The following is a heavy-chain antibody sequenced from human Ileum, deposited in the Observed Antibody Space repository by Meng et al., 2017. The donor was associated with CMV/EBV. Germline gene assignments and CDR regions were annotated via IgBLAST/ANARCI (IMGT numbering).Heavy chain of an antibody. CDR3: ASNDILTGFDY. CDR2: ISASGSSI. J-gene: IGHJ4*02. V-gene: IGHV3-48*03. CDR1: GLTFRSNA. D-gene: IGHD3-9*01. Sequence: GGSLRLSCAASGLTFRSNAMSWVRQAPGKGLEWVSYISASGSSIYYAESVKGRFTISRDNAKNSVYLQMNSLRAADTAVYYCASNDILTGFDYWGQGTRVTVSS.